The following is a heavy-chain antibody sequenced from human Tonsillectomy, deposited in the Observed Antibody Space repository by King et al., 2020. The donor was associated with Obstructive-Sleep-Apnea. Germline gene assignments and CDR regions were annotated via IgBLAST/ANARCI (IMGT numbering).Heavy chain of an antibody. CDR2: IKQDEREK. CDR3: ARDHDGGTYFDY. CDR1: GLAFPASW. Sequence: VQLVESGGGLVQPGGSLRLSCAASGLAFPASWMTWVRQAPGQGLEWVASIKQDEREKFYVDSVKGRFTISRDNAKNSLFLQLNSLRVEDPAVYYCARDHDGGTYFDYWGQGTLVTVSS. V-gene: IGHV3-7*03. D-gene: IGHD1-14*01. J-gene: IGHJ4*02.